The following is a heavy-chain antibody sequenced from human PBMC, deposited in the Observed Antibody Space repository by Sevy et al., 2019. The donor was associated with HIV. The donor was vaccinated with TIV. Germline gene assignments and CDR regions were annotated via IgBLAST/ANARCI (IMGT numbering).Heavy chain of an antibody. V-gene: IGHV1-24*01. CDR3: AMIDLIVEATNGFDY. CDR1: GHTLTELS. D-gene: IGHD1-26*01. Sequence: SSVKVSCKVSGHTLTELSMHWVRQAPGKGREWMGGFDPEDGETVYAQNFQGRVTMTEDTSTVTAYMALSSLRSEDTAVYYCAMIDLIVEATNGFDYWGQGSLVTVSS. J-gene: IGHJ4*02. CDR2: FDPEDGET.